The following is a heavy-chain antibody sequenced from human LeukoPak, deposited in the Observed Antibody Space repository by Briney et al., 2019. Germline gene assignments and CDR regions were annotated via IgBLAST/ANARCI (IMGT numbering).Heavy chain of an antibody. CDR2: IKSKTDGGTT. CDR1: GFTFSNAW. V-gene: IGHV3-15*07. Sequence: KAGGSLRLSCAASGFTFSNAWMNWVRQAPGKGLEWVGRIKSKTDGGTTDYAAPVKGRFTISRDDSKNTLYLQMNSLKTEDTAVYYCTTDRWFGELLSYYYYYGMDVWGQGTTVTVSS. J-gene: IGHJ6*02. CDR3: TTDRWFGELLSYYYYYGMDV. D-gene: IGHD3-10*01.